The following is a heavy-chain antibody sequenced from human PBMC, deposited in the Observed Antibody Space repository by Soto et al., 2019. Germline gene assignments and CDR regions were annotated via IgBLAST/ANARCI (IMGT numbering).Heavy chain of an antibody. D-gene: IGHD6-19*01. CDR2: IYYSGST. CDR3: ARDPGRALAVD. CDR1: GGSISSRGYY. Sequence: SETLSLTCIVSGGSISSRGYYWGWIRQPPGKGLEWIGYIYYSGSTIYNPSLKSRVTISVDTSKNQFSLKLSSVTAADTAVYYCARDPGRALAVDWGEGTLVTVSS. V-gene: IGHV4-61*08. J-gene: IGHJ4*02.